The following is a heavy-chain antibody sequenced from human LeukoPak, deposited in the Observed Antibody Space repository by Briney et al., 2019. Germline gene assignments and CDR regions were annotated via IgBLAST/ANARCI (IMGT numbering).Heavy chain of an antibody. J-gene: IGHJ4*02. CDR3: PRASHLGYGGNFEY. CDR2: INWNGGST. Sequence: GGSLRLSCAASGFTFDDYGMSWVRQAPGKGLEWVSGINWNGGSTGYADSVKGRFTIYRDNAKNSLYLQMNSLRDEHTALYYSPRASHLGYGGNFEYWGQGPLVTVSS. V-gene: IGHV3-20*04. D-gene: IGHD5-12*01. CDR1: GFTFDDYG.